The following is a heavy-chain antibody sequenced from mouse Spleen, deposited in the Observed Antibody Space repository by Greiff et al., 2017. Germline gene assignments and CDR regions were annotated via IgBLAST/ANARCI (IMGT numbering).Heavy chain of an antibody. Sequence: EVKLVESGAELVRPGASVKLSCTASGFNIKDTYMHWVKQRPEQGLEWIGRIDPANGNTKYDPKFQGKATITADTSSNTAYLQLSSLTSEDTAVYYCARGIPYYYGSSHFDYWGQGTTLTVSS. J-gene: IGHJ2*01. CDR3: ARGIPYYYGSSHFDY. D-gene: IGHD1-1*01. V-gene: IGHV14-3*02. CDR2: IDPANGNT. CDR1: GFNIKDTY.